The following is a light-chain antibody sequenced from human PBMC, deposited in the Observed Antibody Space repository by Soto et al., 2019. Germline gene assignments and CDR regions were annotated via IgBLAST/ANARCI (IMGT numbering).Light chain of an antibody. V-gene: IGKV3-20*01. CDR1: XSVSSSY. CDR2: GAS. CDR3: QQYGSSPPWT. Sequence: EIVLTQSPGTLSLSPGEXXXXXXXXXXSVSSSYLAWYQQKPGQAPRLLIYGASSRATGIPDRFSGSGSGTDFTLTISRLEPEDFAVYYCQQYGSSPPWTFGQGTKVDIK. J-gene: IGKJ1*01.